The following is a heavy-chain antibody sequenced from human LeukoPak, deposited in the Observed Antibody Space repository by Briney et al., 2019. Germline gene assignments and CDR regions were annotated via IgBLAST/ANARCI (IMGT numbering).Heavy chain of an antibody. J-gene: IGHJ6*03. Sequence: ASVKLSCKASGYTFTDYYMHWVRQAPGQGLEWMGIINPSGGSTSYAQKYQGRVTMTRDMSTSTVYMELRSLKSEQTAVYHCARGGQLLSFGELPLPSLTRDYNYYMAVWGKGTTVPVSS. CDR1: GYTFTDYY. CDR2: INPSGGST. V-gene: IGHV1-46*01. CDR3: ARGGQLLSFGELPLPSLTRDYNYYMAV. D-gene: IGHD3-10*01.